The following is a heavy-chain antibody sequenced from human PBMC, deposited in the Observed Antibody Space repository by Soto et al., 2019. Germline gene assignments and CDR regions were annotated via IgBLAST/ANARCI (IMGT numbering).Heavy chain of an antibody. CDR1: GYTFSRYA. J-gene: IGHJ6*02. Sequence: GSLRLSCAASGYTFSRYAMSWVRQAPGKGLEWVSTVTGGGHTTYNADSVNGRFTISRDNSKNTLYLQMNNLRAEDTAIYYCASSSGDLDVYGMDIWGPGTTVTVSS. CDR2: VTGGGHTT. CDR3: ASSSGDLDVYGMDI. D-gene: IGHD3-10*01. V-gene: IGHV3-23*01.